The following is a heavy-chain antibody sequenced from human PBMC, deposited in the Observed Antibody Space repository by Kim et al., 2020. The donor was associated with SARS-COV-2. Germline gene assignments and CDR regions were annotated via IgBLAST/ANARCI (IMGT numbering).Heavy chain of an antibody. D-gene: IGHD2-15*01. CDR3: ARDKSGGNYGMDV. J-gene: IGHJ6*02. Sequence: GGSLRLSCAASGFTFSSYAMHWVRQAPGKGLEWVAVISYDGSNKYYADSVKGRFTISRDNSKNTLYLQMNSLRAEDTAVYYCARDKSGGNYGMDVWGQGTTVTVSS. CDR2: ISYDGSNK. CDR1: GFTFSSYA. V-gene: IGHV3-30-3*01.